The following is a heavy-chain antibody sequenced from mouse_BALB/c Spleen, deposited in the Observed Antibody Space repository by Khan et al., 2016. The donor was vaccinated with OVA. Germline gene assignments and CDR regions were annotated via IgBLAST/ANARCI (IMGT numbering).Heavy chain of an antibody. CDR1: GYAFTSYW. V-gene: IGHV1-7*01. CDR3: VNHGSSSAWFTY. CDR2: INPSTDYT. J-gene: IGHJ3*01. Sequence: QVQLQQSGAELAKPGASVKMSCKASGYAFTSYWMHWVKQRPGQGLEWIGYINPSTDYTEYNQKFKDKATLTVEKSSSTAYMQLPRLTSEDSAVYYWVNHGSSSAWFTYWGQGTLVTVSA. D-gene: IGHD1-1*01.